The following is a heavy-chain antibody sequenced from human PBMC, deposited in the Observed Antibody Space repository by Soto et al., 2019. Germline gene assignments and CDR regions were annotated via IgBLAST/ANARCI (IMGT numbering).Heavy chain of an antibody. J-gene: IGHJ4*02. CDR1: GLTFSNAW. CDR2: IKSKTDGGTT. V-gene: IGHV3-15*01. CDR3: TTDFLEWLLYFDY. D-gene: IGHD3-3*01. Sequence: PGGSLRLSCAASGLTFSNAWMSWVRQAPGKGLEWVGRIKSKTDGGTTDYAAPVKGRFTISRDDSKNTLYLQMNSLKTEDTAVYYCTTDFLEWLLYFDYWGQGTLVTVSS.